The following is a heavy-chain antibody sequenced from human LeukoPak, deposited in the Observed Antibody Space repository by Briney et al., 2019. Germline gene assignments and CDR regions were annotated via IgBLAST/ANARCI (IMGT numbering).Heavy chain of an antibody. Sequence: GGSLRLSCAASGFTFSSYAMHWVRQAPGKGLEWVAVISYDESNKYYADSVKGRFTISRDNSKNTLYLQMNSLRAEDTAVYYCARELNCGGDCYGPLDYWGQGTLVTVSS. D-gene: IGHD2-21*01. CDR1: GFTFSSYA. CDR2: ISYDESNK. J-gene: IGHJ4*02. CDR3: ARELNCGGDCYGPLDY. V-gene: IGHV3-30-3*01.